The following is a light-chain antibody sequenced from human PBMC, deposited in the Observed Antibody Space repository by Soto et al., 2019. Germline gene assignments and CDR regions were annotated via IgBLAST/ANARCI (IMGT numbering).Light chain of an antibody. CDR3: CSYAGRV. V-gene: IGLV2-23*01. Sequence: QSALTQPASVSGSPGQSITISCTGTSSDVGSYNLVSWYQQHPGKAPKLMIYEGSKRPSGVSNRFSGSKSGNKASLTISGLQAEDEADYYCCSYAGRVFGGGTKLTVL. CDR2: EGS. CDR1: SSDVGSYNL. J-gene: IGLJ2*01.